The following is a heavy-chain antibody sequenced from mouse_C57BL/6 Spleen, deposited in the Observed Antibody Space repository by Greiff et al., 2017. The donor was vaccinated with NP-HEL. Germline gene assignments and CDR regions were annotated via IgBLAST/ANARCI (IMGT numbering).Heavy chain of an antibody. J-gene: IGHJ4*01. CDR1: GYTFTSYW. V-gene: IGHV1-50*01. D-gene: IGHD4-1*01. Sequence: QVQLQQPGAELVKPGASVKLSCKASGYTFTSYWMQWVKQRPGQGLEWIGEIDPSDSYTNYNQKFKGKATLTVDTSSSTAYMQLSSLTSEDSAVYYCAKDKLDYAMDYWGQGTSVTVSS. CDR3: AKDKLDYAMDY. CDR2: IDPSDSYT.